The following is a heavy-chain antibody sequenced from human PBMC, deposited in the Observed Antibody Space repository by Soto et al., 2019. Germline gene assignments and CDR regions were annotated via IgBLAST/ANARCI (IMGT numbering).Heavy chain of an antibody. D-gene: IGHD1-26*01. J-gene: IGHJ4*02. V-gene: IGHV4-59*01. CDR3: AGRGRERFDY. CDR1: GGSISAYY. CDR2: IHYNNHT. Sequence: SETLSLTCTVSGGSISAYYWSWIRQPPGKGLEWIGYIHYNNHTSYNPSLRSRVTMSVETSKNQFALNLSAVTAADTAVYYCAGRGRERFDYWGRGMLVTVSS.